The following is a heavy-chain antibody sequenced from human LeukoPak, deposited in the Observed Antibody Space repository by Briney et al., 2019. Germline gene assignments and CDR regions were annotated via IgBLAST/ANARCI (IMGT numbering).Heavy chain of an antibody. Sequence: QVQLVESGGGVVQPGRSLRLSCAASGFTFSSYAMHWVRQAPGKGLGWVAVISYDGSNKYYADSVKGRFTISRDNSKNTLYLQMNSLRAEDTAVYYCARGDGYQLPLLDYWGQGTLVTVSS. CDR1: GFTFSSYA. J-gene: IGHJ4*02. D-gene: IGHD2-2*01. V-gene: IGHV3-30*04. CDR2: ISYDGSNK. CDR3: ARGDGYQLPLLDY.